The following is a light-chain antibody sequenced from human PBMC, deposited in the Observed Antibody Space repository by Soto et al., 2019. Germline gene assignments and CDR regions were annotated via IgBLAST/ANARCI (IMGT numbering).Light chain of an antibody. CDR3: QQRGKWPRT. V-gene: IGKV3-11*01. CDR2: DAS. Sequence: EIVLTQSPATLSLSPGERATLSCRASQSVSSYLAWYQHKPGQAPRLLIYDASNRATDIPARFSGSGSGTDFTLTIGSLESEDFAVYYCQQRGKWPRTFGQGTKLEIK. CDR1: QSVSSY. J-gene: IGKJ2*01.